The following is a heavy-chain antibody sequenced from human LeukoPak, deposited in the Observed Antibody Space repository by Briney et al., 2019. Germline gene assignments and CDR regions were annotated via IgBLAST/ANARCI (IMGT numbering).Heavy chain of an antibody. J-gene: IGHJ6*02. Sequence: SETLSLTCTVSGASISSGGYYWSWIRQHPGKGLEWIGYIYYSGSTYYNPSLKSRVTISVDTSKNQFSLKLSSVTAADTAVYYCARNRHRNGMDVWGQGTTVTVSS. D-gene: IGHD1-14*01. CDR3: ARNRHRNGMDV. CDR2: IYYSGST. CDR1: GASISSGGYY. V-gene: IGHV4-31*03.